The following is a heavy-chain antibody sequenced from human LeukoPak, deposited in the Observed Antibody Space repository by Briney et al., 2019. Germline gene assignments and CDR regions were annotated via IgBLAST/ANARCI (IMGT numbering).Heavy chain of an antibody. CDR1: GYTFTSYA. CDR2: INTNTGNP. V-gene: IGHV7-4-1*02. J-gene: IGHJ3*02. CDR3: ARETGDTAMVTSDAFDI. D-gene: IGHD5-18*01. Sequence: ASVKVSCKASGYTFTSYAMNWVRQAPGQGLEWMGWINTNTGNPTYAQGFTGRFVFSLDTSVSTAYLQISSLKAEDTAVYYCARETGDTAMVTSDAFDIWGQGTMVTVSS.